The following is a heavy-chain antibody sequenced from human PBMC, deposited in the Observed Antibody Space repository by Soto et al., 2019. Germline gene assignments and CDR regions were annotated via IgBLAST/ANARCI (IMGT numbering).Heavy chain of an antibody. D-gene: IGHD3-3*01. J-gene: IGHJ4*02. CDR1: GFTFSSYA. Sequence: GGSLRLSCAASGFTFSSYAMHWVRQAPGKGLEWVAVISYDGSNKYYADSVKGRFTISRDNSKNTLYLQMNSLRAEDTAVYYCARDRPLEASNYFDYWGQGTLVTVSS. CDR2: ISYDGSNK. V-gene: IGHV3-30-3*01. CDR3: ARDRPLEASNYFDY.